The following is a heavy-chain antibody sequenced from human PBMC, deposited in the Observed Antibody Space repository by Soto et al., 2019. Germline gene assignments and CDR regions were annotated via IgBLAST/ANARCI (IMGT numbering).Heavy chain of an antibody. D-gene: IGHD1-26*01. J-gene: IGHJ5*02. CDR2: ISSGGVYI. Sequence: EVQIVESGGGLVQPGGSLRLSCNFTFSMYSMDWVRQAPGKGLEWVASISSGGVYIKYADSVKGRFTISRDNAKNSVSQQMNSLRVDDTALYFCTRDQGGSYDSWFDPWGQGTLVTVSS. CDR3: TRDQGGSYDSWFDP. V-gene: IGHV3-21*02. CDR1: TFSMYS.